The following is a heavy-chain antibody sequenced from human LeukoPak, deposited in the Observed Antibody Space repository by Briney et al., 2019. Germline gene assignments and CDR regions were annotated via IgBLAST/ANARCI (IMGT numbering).Heavy chain of an antibody. D-gene: IGHD6-19*01. CDR1: GFTVSSNY. CDR2: IYSGGGT. V-gene: IGHV3-66*01. Sequence: GGSLRLSCAASGFTVSSNYMSWVRQAPGKGLEWVSVIYSGGGTYYADSVKGRFTISRDDSKNTLYLQMNSLRAEDTAVYYCARDFAYSSGTNWFDPWGQGTLVTVSS. CDR3: ARDFAYSSGTNWFDP. J-gene: IGHJ5*02.